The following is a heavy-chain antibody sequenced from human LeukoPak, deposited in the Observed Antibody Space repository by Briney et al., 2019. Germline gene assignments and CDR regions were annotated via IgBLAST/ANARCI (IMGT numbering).Heavy chain of an antibody. D-gene: IGHD6-13*01. Sequence: GGSLRLSCAASGFTFSSYAMNWVRQAPGKGLEWVSAISGSGGSTYYADSVKGRFTISRDNSKNTLYLQMNSLRAEDTAIYYCAKDRIAATGTLDDWFDPWGQGTLVTVSS. J-gene: IGHJ5*02. CDR3: AKDRIAATGTLDDWFDP. CDR2: ISGSGGST. CDR1: GFTFSSYA. V-gene: IGHV3-23*01.